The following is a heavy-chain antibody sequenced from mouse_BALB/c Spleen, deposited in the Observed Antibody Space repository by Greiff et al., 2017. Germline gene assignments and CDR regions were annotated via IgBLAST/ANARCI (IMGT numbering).Heavy chain of an antibody. CDR1: GFAFSSYD. V-gene: IGHV5-12-1*01. CDR2: ISSGGGST. J-gene: IGHJ3*01. D-gene: IGHD1-2*01. Sequence: DVKLVESGGGLVKPGGSLKLSCAASGFAFSSYDMSWVRQTPEKRLEWVAYISSGGGSTYYPDTVKGRFTISRDNAKNTLYLQMSSLKSEDIAMYYCASFTTATAYWGQGTLVTVSA. CDR3: ASFTTATAY.